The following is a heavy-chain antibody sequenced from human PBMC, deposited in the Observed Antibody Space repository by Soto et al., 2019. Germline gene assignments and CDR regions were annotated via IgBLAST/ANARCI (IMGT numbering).Heavy chain of an antibody. CDR1: GFTFSSYA. CDR2: ISGSGGST. J-gene: IGHJ4*02. Sequence: GGSLRLSCAASGFTFSSYAMSWVRQAPGKGLEWVPAISGSGGSTYYADSVKGRFTISRDNSKNTLYLQMNSLRAEDTAVYYCAKVGAHYGDYASGLWGQGTLVTVSS. CDR3: AKVGAHYGDYASGL. V-gene: IGHV3-23*01. D-gene: IGHD4-17*01.